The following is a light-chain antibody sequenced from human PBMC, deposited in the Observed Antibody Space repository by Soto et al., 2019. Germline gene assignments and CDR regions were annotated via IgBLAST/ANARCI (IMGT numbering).Light chain of an antibody. V-gene: IGLV2-23*01. CDR2: EDS. Sequence: QSALTQPASVSGSPGRSITISCSGASSDVGSLQFVAWYQQHPGKAPKVVIYEDSKRPSGISFRFSGSTSGNTASLTISGLQPDDESHYYCCSYTGSGTLWVFGGGTKVTVL. CDR3: CSYTGSGTLWV. CDR1: SSDVGSLQF. J-gene: IGLJ3*02.